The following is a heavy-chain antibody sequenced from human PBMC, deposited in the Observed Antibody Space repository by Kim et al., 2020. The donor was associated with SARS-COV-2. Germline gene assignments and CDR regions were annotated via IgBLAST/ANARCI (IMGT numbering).Heavy chain of an antibody. CDR2: IYHSGST. J-gene: IGHJ4*02. Sequence: SETLSLTCTVSGYSISSGYYWGWIRQPPGKGLEWIGSIYHSGSTYYNPSLKSRVTISVDTSKNQFSLKLSSVTAADTAVYYCARVGCSGGSCYPDDYWGQGTLVTVSS. CDR3: ARVGCSGGSCYPDDY. V-gene: IGHV4-38-2*02. CDR1: GYSISSGYY. D-gene: IGHD2-15*01.